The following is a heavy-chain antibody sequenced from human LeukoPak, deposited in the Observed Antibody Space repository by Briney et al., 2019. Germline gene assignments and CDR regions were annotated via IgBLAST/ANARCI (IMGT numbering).Heavy chain of an antibody. CDR3: ARAKSEWELLSSSPIHDAFDI. CDR1: GDSVSRNSAT. D-gene: IGHD1-26*01. J-gene: IGHJ3*02. Sequence: SQTLSLTCAISGDSVSRNSATWNWIRQSPARGLEWLGRTYYRSKWYNDYAVSVKSRITINPDTSKNQFSLQLNSVTPEDTAVYYCARAKSEWELLSSSPIHDAFDIWGQGTMVTVSS. V-gene: IGHV6-1*01. CDR2: TYYRSKWYN.